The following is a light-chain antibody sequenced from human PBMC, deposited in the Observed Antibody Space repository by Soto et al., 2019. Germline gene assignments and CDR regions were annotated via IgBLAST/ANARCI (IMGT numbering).Light chain of an antibody. Sequence: QSALTQPASVSGSPGQSITISCTGTSSDVGGYNYVSWYQQHPGKAPKLMIYEVSNRPSGVSNRFSGSKSVNTASLTISGLQAEDEADYYCSSYTSINTHVVFGGGTKVPS. CDR1: SSDVGGYNY. J-gene: IGLJ2*01. CDR3: SSYTSINTHVV. CDR2: EVS. V-gene: IGLV2-14*01.